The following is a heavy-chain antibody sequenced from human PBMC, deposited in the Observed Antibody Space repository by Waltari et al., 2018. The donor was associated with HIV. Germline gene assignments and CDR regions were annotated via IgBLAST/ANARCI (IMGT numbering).Heavy chain of an antibody. CDR1: GFSFSSSA. J-gene: IGHJ4*02. CDR3: AKASSASCYASLHY. CDR2: ISGSGDST. V-gene: IGHV3-23*01. D-gene: IGHD2-2*01. Sequence: EVQLLDSGGGLVQPGGSLRLPCEASGFSFSSSALGWVRQAPGKGLEWVSVISGSGDSTFYADSVKGRFTISRDDSKNTLYLQMNSLSAEDTAVYYCAKASSASCYASLHYWGQGTLVTVSS.